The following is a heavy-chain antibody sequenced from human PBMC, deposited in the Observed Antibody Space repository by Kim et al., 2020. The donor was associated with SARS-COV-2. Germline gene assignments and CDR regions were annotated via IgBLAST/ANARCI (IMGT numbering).Heavy chain of an antibody. J-gene: IGHJ4*02. Sequence: VKGRVTTSRDNSKNTLYLQMKSLRAEDTAVYYCAKRLSPVYYDSSGYFDYWGQGTLVTVSS. V-gene: IGHV3-23*01. CDR3: AKRLSPVYYDSSGYFDY. D-gene: IGHD3-22*01.